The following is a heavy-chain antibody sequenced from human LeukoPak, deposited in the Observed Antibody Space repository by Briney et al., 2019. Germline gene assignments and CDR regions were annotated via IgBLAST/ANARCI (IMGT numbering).Heavy chain of an antibody. J-gene: IGHJ5*02. CDR1: GFTFSNYA. Sequence: PGGSLRLSCSACGFTFSNYAMHWVRQAPGRGLEYVSAISSNGGRTYYADSVKGRFTISRDDSKNTLYLQISSLRADDTAVYYCVKETGISMGGRATDETHNLFDPWGQGTLVTVSS. CDR3: VKETGISMGGRATDETHNLFDP. CDR2: ISSNGGRT. V-gene: IGHV3-64D*09. D-gene: IGHD2/OR15-2a*01.